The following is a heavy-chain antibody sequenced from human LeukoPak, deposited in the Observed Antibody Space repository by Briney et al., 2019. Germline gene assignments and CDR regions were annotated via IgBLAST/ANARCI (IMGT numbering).Heavy chain of an antibody. V-gene: IGHV3-20*04. CDR1: GFTLSSYS. CDR2: INWNGGST. Sequence: GGSLRLSCAAAGFTLSSYSMNWVRQAPGKGLEWVSGINWNGGSTGYAESVKGRFTISIDNAKNSLYLQMNSLRAEDTALYYCARRDIVVVPAAIFGAFDIWGQGTMVTVSS. D-gene: IGHD2-2*02. CDR3: ARRDIVVVPAAIFGAFDI. J-gene: IGHJ3*02.